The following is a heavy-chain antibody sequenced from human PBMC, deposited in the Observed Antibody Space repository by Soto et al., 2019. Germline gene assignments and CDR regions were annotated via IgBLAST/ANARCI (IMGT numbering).Heavy chain of an antibody. CDR2: ISYSGST. V-gene: IGHV4-59*01. D-gene: IGHD3-16*01. Sequence: SETLSLTCTVSGASISRYYWTWIRQPPGKGLEWIGYISYSGSTNYNPSLKSRVTISVDTSKNQFSLKLTSVTAADTAVYFCAIVTPRNSHLYLYAYRAQRTPVTGSS. J-gene: IGHJ4*02. CDR1: GASISRYY. CDR3: AIVTPRNSHLYLYAY.